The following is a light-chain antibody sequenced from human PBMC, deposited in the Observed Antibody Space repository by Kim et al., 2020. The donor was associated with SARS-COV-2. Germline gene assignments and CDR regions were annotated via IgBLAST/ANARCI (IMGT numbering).Light chain of an antibody. Sequence: GQSITISCTGTSSDVGGYNLVSWYQQHPGKPPKLSIYDVSKRPSGVSNRFSGSKSGNTACLTISGLQAEDEADYYCSSYTSSSTWVFGGGTQLTVL. V-gene: IGLV2-14*04. J-gene: IGLJ3*02. CDR2: DVS. CDR1: SSDVGGYNL. CDR3: SSYTSSSTWV.